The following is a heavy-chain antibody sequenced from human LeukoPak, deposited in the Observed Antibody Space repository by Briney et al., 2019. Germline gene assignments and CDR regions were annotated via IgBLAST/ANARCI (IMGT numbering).Heavy chain of an antibody. CDR2: IYCSGST. V-gene: IGHV4-59*01. D-gene: IGHD4-17*01. CDR3: ARDGGGGLKTVTDVGGAFDI. Sequence: SETLSPTCTVSGGSISSYYWSWIRQPPGKGLEWIGYIYCSGSTNYNPSLKSRVTISVDTSKNQFSLKLSSVTAADTAVYYCARDGGGGLKTVTDVGGAFDIWGQGTMVTVSS. CDR1: GGSISSYY. J-gene: IGHJ3*02.